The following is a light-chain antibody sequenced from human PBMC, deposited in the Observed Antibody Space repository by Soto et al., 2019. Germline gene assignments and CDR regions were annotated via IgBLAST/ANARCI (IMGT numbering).Light chain of an antibody. CDR3: RSYTTLSASVI. V-gene: IGLV2-14*03. J-gene: IGLJ2*01. Sequence: QSVLTQPASVSGSPGQSITISCTGSSSDVGGYNSVSWYQQHPGKVPKLVIYDVINRPSGISNRFSGSKSGNTASLTISGLQAEDDAHYYCRSYTTLSASVIFGGGTKLTVL. CDR2: DVI. CDR1: SSDVGGYNS.